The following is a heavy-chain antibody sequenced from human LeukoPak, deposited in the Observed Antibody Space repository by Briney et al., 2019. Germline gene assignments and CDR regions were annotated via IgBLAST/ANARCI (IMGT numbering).Heavy chain of an antibody. V-gene: IGHV3-30*18. CDR2: ISYDGSNK. Sequence: GGSLRLSCAASGFTFSSYAMSWVRQAPGKGLEWVAVISYDGSNKYYADSVKGRFTISRDNSKNTLYLQMNSLRAEDTAVYYCAKGGSRRNYYYYGMDVWGQGTTVTVSS. J-gene: IGHJ6*02. CDR1: GFTFSSYA. D-gene: IGHD6-13*01. CDR3: AKGGSRRNYYYYGMDV.